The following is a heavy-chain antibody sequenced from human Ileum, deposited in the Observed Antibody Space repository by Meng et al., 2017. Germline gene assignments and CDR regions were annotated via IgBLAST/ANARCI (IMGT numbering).Heavy chain of an antibody. J-gene: IGHJ5*02. CDR1: GYSFTRFH. V-gene: IGHV1-46*03. CDR2: VSPGSGKK. Sequence: QVQLVQSGAEVKKPGASMKVAFTTSGYSFTRFHIHWVRQTPGQGLQWMGLVSPGSGKKRYSQTFQDRVTMTRDTSTSTVHLELRSLTSEDTAVYFCARSPAFDYDQTPVWLDPWGQGTLVTVSS. CDR3: ARSPAFDYDQTPVWLDP. D-gene: IGHD3-22*01.